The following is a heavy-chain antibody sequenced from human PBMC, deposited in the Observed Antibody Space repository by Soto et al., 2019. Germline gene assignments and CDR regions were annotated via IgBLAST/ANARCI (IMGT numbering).Heavy chain of an antibody. J-gene: IGHJ6*02. D-gene: IGHD3-10*01. CDR1: GGSISSYY. V-gene: IGHV4-59*01. CDR2: IYYSGST. CDR3: AKTMVRGVRYYYYGMDV. Sequence: SETLSLTCTVSGGSISSYYWSWIRQPPGKGLEWIGYIYYSGSTNYNPSLKSRVTISVDTSKNQFSLKLSSVTAADTAVYYCAKTMVRGVRYYYYGMDVWGQGTTVTSP.